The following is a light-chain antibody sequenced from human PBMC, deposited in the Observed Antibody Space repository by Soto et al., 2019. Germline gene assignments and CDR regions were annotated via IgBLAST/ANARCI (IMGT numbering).Light chain of an antibody. CDR3: QQYNGYSHS. J-gene: IGKJ2*01. Sequence: DIQMTQSPSTLSASVGDRVTITCRASQSISSWLAWYQQKPGKAPKLLIYDASSLESGVPSRFSGSGSGTEFTLTISSLQPDDFATYYCQQYNGYSHSFGQGTKVDIK. CDR1: QSISSW. CDR2: DAS. V-gene: IGKV1-5*01.